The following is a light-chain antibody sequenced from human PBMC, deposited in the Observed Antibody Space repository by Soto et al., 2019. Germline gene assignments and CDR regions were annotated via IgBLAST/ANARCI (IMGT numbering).Light chain of an antibody. CDR2: DAS. V-gene: IGKV3-11*01. J-gene: IGKJ5*01. CDR3: QQRSNIT. CDR1: QSVSSY. Sequence: EIVLKQSQATLPLSTVERATVSCRASQSVSSYLAWYQQKPGKATRLLIYDASNRATGIPARFSGSGSGTDFTLTISSLEPEDFAVYYCQQRSNITLGNWPRLELK.